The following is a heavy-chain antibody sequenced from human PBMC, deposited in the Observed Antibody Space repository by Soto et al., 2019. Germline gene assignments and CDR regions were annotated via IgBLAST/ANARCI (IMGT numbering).Heavy chain of an antibody. CDR2: IIPIFGTA. D-gene: IGHD3-22*01. Sequence: SVKVSCKASGGTCSIYAISCVRQSPLQGREWMGGIIPIFGTANYAQKFQGRVTITADESTSTAYMELSSLRSEDTAVYYCASVKYYYDSSGQSAAFDIWGQGTMVTVSS. CDR3: ASVKYYYDSSGQSAAFDI. V-gene: IGHV1-69*13. J-gene: IGHJ3*02. CDR1: GGTCSIYA.